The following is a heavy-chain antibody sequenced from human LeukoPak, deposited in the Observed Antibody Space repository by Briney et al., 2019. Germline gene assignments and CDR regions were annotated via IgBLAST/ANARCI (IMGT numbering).Heavy chain of an antibody. CDR2: ISGSGGST. CDR3: AKGQTTVMAFDI. Sequence: GGSLRLSCAASGFNFSGYAMSWVRQAPGKGLEWVSAISGSGGSTYYADSVKGRFTISRDNSKNTLYLQVNSLRAEDTAVYYCAKGQTTVMAFDIWGQGTMVTASS. J-gene: IGHJ3*02. CDR1: GFNFSGYA. V-gene: IGHV3-23*01. D-gene: IGHD4-17*01.